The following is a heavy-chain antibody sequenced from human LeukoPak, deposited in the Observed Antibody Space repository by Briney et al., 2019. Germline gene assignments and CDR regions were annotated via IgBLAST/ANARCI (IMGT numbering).Heavy chain of an antibody. CDR2: IRYDGSNK. J-gene: IGHJ5*02. CDR3: ARSKYSYVDNGGFDP. V-gene: IGHV3-30*02. Sequence: GGSLRLSCAASGFTFSDYYMSWIRQAPGKGLEWVALIRYDGSNKYYADSVKGRFTISRDNSKNTLYLQMNSLRAEDTAVYYCARSKYSYVDNGGFDPWGQGTLVTVSS. CDR1: GFTFSDYY. D-gene: IGHD5-18*01.